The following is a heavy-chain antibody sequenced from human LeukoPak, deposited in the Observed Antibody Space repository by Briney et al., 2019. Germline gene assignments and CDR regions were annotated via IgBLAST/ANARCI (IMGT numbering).Heavy chain of an antibody. CDR3: ARHQRQDGWFDY. D-gene: IGHD2-15*01. Sequence: SETLSLTCTVSDYSISSGYGYYWGWIRQPPGKGLEWIGNIYHSGITYYNHFNSSLKSRVTISIDTSKSQFSLMLTSVTAADTAVYYCARHQRQDGWFDYWGQGILVTVSS. CDR1: DYSISSGYGYY. CDR2: IYHSGIT. J-gene: IGHJ5*01. V-gene: IGHV4-38-2*02.